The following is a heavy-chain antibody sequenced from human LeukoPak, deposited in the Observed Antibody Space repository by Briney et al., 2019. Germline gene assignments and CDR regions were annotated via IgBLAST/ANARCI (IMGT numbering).Heavy chain of an antibody. CDR2: ISSSSSYT. CDR1: GIPFSDYY. J-gene: IGHJ4*02. CDR3: AAGTAADF. V-gene: IGHV3-11*03. Sequence: GSLRLSCVVSGIPFSDYYMNWIRQAPGKGLEWISYISSSSSYTDYADSVKGRFTISRDNAKSALYLQLNSLRLEDTAVYYCAAGTAADFWGQGTLVTVSS. D-gene: IGHD6-13*01.